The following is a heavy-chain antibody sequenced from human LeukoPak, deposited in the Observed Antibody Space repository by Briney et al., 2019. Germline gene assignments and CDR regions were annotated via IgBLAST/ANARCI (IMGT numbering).Heavy chain of an antibody. V-gene: IGHV4-61*01. CDR3: ATSYYYDSSGYYYGFDY. D-gene: IGHD3-22*01. CDR1: GGSVSSGSYY. Sequence: SETLSLTCTVSGGSVSSGSYYWSWIRQPPGKGLEWIGYIYYSGGTNYNPSLKSRVTISVDTSKNQFSLKLSSVTAADTAVYYCATSYYYDSSGYYYGFDYWGQGTLVTVSS. CDR2: IYYSGGT. J-gene: IGHJ4*02.